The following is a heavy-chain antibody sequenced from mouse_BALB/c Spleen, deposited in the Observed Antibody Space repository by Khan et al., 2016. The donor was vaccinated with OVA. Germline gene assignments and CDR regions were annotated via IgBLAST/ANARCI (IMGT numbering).Heavy chain of an antibody. D-gene: IGHD4-1*01. J-gene: IGHJ3*01. CDR1: GYTFTNFV. Sequence: VQLQQSGPELVEPGASVKMSCKASGYTFTNFVIHWVTQKPRQGLEWIGYINPANAGTRYNEKFKDRATLTSDVSSTSAYMQLISLTSEDSAVDDCYRVGGGWDVSFAYWGQGTLVTVSA. CDR3: YRVGGGWDVSFAY. CDR2: INPANAGT. V-gene: IGHV1S136*01.